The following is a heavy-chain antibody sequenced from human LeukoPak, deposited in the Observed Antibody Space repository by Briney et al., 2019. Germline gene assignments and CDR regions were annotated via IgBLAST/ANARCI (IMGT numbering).Heavy chain of an antibody. CDR1: GGSITNYY. Sequence: SETLSLTCSVSGGSITNYYWSWIRQPPGKGLEWIGEINHSGSTNYNPSLKSRVTISLDTSKNQFSLKLSSVTAADTAIYYCATEGGRRGFMVRGTKYYFDYWGQGTLVTVSS. CDR2: INHSGST. CDR3: ATEGGRRGFMVRGTKYYFDY. J-gene: IGHJ4*02. D-gene: IGHD3-10*01. V-gene: IGHV4-34*01.